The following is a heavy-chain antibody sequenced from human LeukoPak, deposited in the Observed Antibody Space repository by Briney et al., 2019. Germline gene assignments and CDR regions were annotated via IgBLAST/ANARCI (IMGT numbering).Heavy chain of an antibody. CDR2: IYYSGST. CDR1: GGSISSYY. Sequence: PSETLSLTCTVSGGSISSYYWSWIRQPPGKGLEWIGYIYYSGSTNYNPSLKSRVTISVDTSKNQFSLKLSSVTAADTAVYYCARRGGFRDYYDSSGYYSGYAFDIWGQGTMLTVSS. CDR3: ARRGGFRDYYDSSGYYSGYAFDI. J-gene: IGHJ3*02. V-gene: IGHV4-59*08. D-gene: IGHD3-22*01.